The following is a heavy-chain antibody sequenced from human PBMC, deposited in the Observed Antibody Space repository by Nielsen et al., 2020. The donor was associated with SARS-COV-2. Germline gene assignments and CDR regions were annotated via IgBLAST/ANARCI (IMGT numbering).Heavy chain of an antibody. D-gene: IGHD5-24*01. J-gene: IGHJ4*02. CDR3: ATGESDGYNGGVDY. CDR1: GYTLTELS. V-gene: IGHV1-24*01. CDR2: FDPEDGET. Sequence: ASVKVSCKVSGYTLTELSMHWVRQAPGKGLEWMGGFDPEDGETIYAQKFQGRVTMTEDTSTDTAYMELSSLRSEDTVVYYCATGESDGYNGGVDYWGQGTLVTVSS.